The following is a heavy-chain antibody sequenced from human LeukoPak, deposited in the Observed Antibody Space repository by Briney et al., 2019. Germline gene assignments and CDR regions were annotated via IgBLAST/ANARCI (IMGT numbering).Heavy chain of an antibody. Sequence: GGSLRLSCAASGFTFSSYAMHWVRQAPGKGLEWVAVISYDGSNKYYADSVKGRFTISRDNSKNTLYLQMNSLRAEDTAVYYCAREVYGSVAGMYWDYYYGMDVWGQGTTVTVSS. J-gene: IGHJ6*02. CDR2: ISYDGSNK. V-gene: IGHV3-30-3*01. CDR3: AREVYGSVAGMYWDYYYGMDV. D-gene: IGHD6-19*01. CDR1: GFTFSSYA.